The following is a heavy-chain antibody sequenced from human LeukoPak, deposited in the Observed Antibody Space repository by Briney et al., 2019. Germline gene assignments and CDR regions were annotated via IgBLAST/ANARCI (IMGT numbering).Heavy chain of an antibody. J-gene: IGHJ6*02. CDR1: GYTFPSYY. Sequence: ASVKVSCKASGYTFPSYYMHWVRQAPGQGLDWMGIINPSGGSTSYAQKLQGRVTMTRDKSTSTVYMELSSLRSEDTAVYYCARYRRRYYDSSGYYNYGMDVWGQGTTVTVSS. CDR3: ARYRRRYYDSSGYYNYGMDV. CDR2: INPSGGST. V-gene: IGHV1-46*01. D-gene: IGHD3-22*01.